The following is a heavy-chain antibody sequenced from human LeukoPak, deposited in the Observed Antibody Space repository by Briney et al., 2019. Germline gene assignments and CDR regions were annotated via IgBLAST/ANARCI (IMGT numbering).Heavy chain of an antibody. D-gene: IGHD3-22*01. Sequence: SETLSLTCTVSGGSISSSSYYWGWLRQPPGTGLEWIGSIYYSGSTYYNPSLKSRVTISVDTSKNQFSLKLSSVTAADTAVYYCARDYYDSSGYHSAFDIWGQGTMVTVSS. CDR2: IYYSGST. CDR3: ARDYYDSSGYHSAFDI. CDR1: GGSISSSSYY. V-gene: IGHV4-39*07. J-gene: IGHJ3*02.